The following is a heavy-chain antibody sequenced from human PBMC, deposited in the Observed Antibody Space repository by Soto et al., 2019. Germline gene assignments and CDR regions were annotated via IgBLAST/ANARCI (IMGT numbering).Heavy chain of an antibody. CDR3: ARYRYYDSSGKGPFDY. D-gene: IGHD3-22*01. CDR1: GGSVSSGIYY. Sequence: SETLSLTCTVSGGSVSSGIYYWSWIRQPPGKGLEWIGYIYYSGSTNYNPSLKSRVTISVDTSKNQFSLKLSSVTAADTAVYYCARYRYYDSSGKGPFDYWGQGTLVTVSS. CDR2: IYYSGST. V-gene: IGHV4-61*01. J-gene: IGHJ4*02.